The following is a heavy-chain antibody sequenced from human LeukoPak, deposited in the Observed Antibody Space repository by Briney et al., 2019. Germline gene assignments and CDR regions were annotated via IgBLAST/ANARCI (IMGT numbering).Heavy chain of an antibody. J-gene: IGHJ4*02. D-gene: IGHD6-6*01. CDR3: AKVGAARPH. Sequence: ASVKVSCKVSGYTLTELSMHWVRQAPVQGLEWMGRINPNSGGTNYAQKFQGRVTMTRDTSISTAYMELSRLRSDDTAVYYCAKVGAARPHWGQGTLVTVSS. CDR2: INPNSGGT. V-gene: IGHV1-2*06. CDR1: GYTLTELS.